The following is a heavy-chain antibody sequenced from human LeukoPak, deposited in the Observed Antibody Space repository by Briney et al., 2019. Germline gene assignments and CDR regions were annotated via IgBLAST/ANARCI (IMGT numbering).Heavy chain of an antibody. D-gene: IGHD3-22*01. CDR2: IWYDGSNK. J-gene: IGHJ4*02. CDR1: GFXLSSFG. V-gene: IGHV3-33*01. CDR3: ARELPPVVTYYFDY. Sequence: GGSLRLSCAASGFXLSSFGIHWVRQAPGKGQEWLAVIWYDGSNKYYADSVKGRFTISRDNSKNTLYLQMNSLRAEDTAVYYCARELPPVVTYYFDYWGQGTLVTVSS.